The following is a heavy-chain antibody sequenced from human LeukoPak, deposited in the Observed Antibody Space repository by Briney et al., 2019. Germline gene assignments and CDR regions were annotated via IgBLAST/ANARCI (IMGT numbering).Heavy chain of an antibody. CDR1: GGTFSSYA. CDR2: IIPIFGTA. Sequence: GASVKVSCKASGGTFSSYAISWVRQAPGQGLEWMGGIIPIFGTANYAQKFQGRVTITTDESTSTAYMELSSLRSEDTAVYYCATPRGRDGYNFDYWGQGTLVTVSS. V-gene: IGHV1-69*05. J-gene: IGHJ4*02. CDR3: ATPRGRDGYNFDY. D-gene: IGHD5-24*01.